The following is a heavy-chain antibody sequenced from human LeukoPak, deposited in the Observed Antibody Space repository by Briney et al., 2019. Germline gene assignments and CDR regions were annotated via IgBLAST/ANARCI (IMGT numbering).Heavy chain of an antibody. CDR1: GFTFSDYY. CDR2: IRGSGGDI. D-gene: IGHD6-13*01. V-gene: IGHV3-11*04. J-gene: IGHJ4*02. CDR3: ARDILAAGLFFDY. Sequence: GGSLRLSCAASGFTFSDYYMGWIRQAPRKGLEWVSYIRGSGGDIHYADSVKGRFSISRDNAKSSLYLQMNSLRAEDTAVYYCARDILAAGLFFDYWGQGTLVTVSS.